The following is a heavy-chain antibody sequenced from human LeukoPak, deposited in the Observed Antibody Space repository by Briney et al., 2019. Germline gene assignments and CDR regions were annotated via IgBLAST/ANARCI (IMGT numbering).Heavy chain of an antibody. Sequence: GGSLRLSCAASGFTVITNDMTWGRQAPGKGLEWVSVLYSDSNTKYADSVQGRFTISRDNSKNTLYLEMNSLTPDDTAVYYCARGVEPLAATTLAYWGQGTLVTVSS. CDR1: GFTVITND. CDR2: LYSDSNT. V-gene: IGHV3-53*01. J-gene: IGHJ4*02. D-gene: IGHD2-15*01. CDR3: ARGVEPLAATTLAY.